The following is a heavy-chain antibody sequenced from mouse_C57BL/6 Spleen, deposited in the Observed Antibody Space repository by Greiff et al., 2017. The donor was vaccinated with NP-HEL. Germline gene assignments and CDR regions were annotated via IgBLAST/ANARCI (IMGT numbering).Heavy chain of an antibody. CDR3: TGGYYYGRGFAY. CDR2: ISSGGDYI. CDR1: GFTFSSYA. Sequence: DVKLVESGAGLVKPGGSLKLSCAASGFTFSSYAMSWVRQTPEKRLEWVAYISSGGDYIYYADTVKGRFTISRDNARNTLYLQMSSLKSEDTAMYYCTGGYYYGRGFAYWGQGTLVTVSA. V-gene: IGHV5-9-1*02. D-gene: IGHD1-1*01. J-gene: IGHJ3*01.